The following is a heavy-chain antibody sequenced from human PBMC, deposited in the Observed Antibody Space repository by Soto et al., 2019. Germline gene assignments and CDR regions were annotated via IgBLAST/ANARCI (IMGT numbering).Heavy chain of an antibody. Sequence: EVQLVESGGGLVQPGGSLRLSCAASGFTFSSYWMHWVRQAPGKGLLWVSRIKTDGGSTNYADSVKGRFTISRANAKNTLYLQMNSLRAEDTAVYYCARSPRLGQNWFDPWGQGTLVTVSS. CDR2: IKTDGGST. CDR1: GFTFSSYW. V-gene: IGHV3-74*01. CDR3: ARSPRLGQNWFDP. J-gene: IGHJ5*02. D-gene: IGHD1-26*01.